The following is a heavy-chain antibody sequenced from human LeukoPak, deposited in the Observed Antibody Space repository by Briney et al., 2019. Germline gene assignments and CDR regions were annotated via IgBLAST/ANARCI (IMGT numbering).Heavy chain of an antibody. Sequence: GGSLRLSCTASGFTFGDYLMSWFRQAPGKGLEWIGFISGGTTEYAASVKGRFTISRDDSTSIANLQMNSLTTEDTAVYYCSRGSGWLSVYWGQGTLVTVSS. D-gene: IGHD6-19*01. CDR2: ISGGTT. V-gene: IGHV3-49*03. J-gene: IGHJ4*02. CDR1: GFTFGDYL. CDR3: SRGSGWLSVY.